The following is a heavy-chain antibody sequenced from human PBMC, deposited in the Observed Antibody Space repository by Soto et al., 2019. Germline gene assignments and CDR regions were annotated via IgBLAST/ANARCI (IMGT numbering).Heavy chain of an antibody. Sequence: SETLSLTCTVSGGSISSYYWSWIRQPPGKGLEWIGYIYYSGSTNYNPSLKSRVTISVDTSKNQFSLKLSSVTAADTAVYYCARDSSGWYPSFDYWGQGTLVTVSS. CDR1: GGSISSYY. V-gene: IGHV4-59*12. D-gene: IGHD6-19*01. CDR2: IYYSGST. CDR3: ARDSSGWYPSFDY. J-gene: IGHJ4*02.